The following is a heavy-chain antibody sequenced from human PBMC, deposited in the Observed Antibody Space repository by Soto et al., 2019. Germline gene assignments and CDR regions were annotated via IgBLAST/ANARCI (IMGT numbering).Heavy chain of an antibody. Sequence: HPGGSLRLSCAASGFTFSSYGMHWVRQAPGKGLEWVAFISDDGSNKYYADSMKGRFTMSRDNSKRTLYLQMSSLRVEDTAVYYCTKRRNVLRFLEWSSGMDVWGQGTTVTVSS. J-gene: IGHJ6*02. CDR2: ISDDGSNK. D-gene: IGHD3-3*01. CDR1: GFTFSSYG. CDR3: TKRRNVLRFLEWSSGMDV. V-gene: IGHV3-30*18.